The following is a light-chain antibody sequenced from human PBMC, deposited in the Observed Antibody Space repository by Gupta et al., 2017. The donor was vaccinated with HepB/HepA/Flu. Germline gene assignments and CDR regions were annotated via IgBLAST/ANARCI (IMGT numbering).Light chain of an antibody. CDR1: HGISRF. Sequence: EIVLTQSPATLSWSPGETATLSCRASHGISRFLAWFKQKPGQAPRLLIYDSSTRASGSPPRFSGSGDATDVTITINSRELEEFAVYSCQQRNNGHQDLSFGGGTKVEIK. V-gene: IGKV3D-11*01. J-gene: IGKJ4*01. CDR3: QQRNNGHQDLS. CDR2: DSS.